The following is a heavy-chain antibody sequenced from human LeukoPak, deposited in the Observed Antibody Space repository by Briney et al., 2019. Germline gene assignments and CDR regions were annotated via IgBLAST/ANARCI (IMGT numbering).Heavy chain of an antibody. V-gene: IGHV1-18*01. Sequence: GASVKVSCKASGYTFTSYGISWVRQAPGQGLEWMGWISAYNGNTNYAQKFQGRVTMTRDTSISTAYMELSRLRSDGTAVYYCARDGLFVVVPYYYYMDVWGKGTTVTVSS. J-gene: IGHJ6*03. CDR3: ARDGLFVVVPYYYYMDV. CDR1: GYTFTSYG. CDR2: ISAYNGNT. D-gene: IGHD2-2*01.